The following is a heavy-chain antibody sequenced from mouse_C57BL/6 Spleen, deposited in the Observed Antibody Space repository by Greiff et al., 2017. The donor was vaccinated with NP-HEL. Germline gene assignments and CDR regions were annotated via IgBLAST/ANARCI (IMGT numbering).Heavy chain of an antibody. J-gene: IGHJ2*01. CDR1: GFTFTDYY. CDR2: IRNKANGYTT. Sequence: EVKLMESGGGLVQPGGSLSLSCAASGFTFTDYYMSWVRQPPGKALEWLGCIRNKANGYTTEYSASVKGRFTISRDNSQSILYLQMNALRAEDSATYYCARLAGAGFDYWGQGTTLTVSS. D-gene: IGHD1-1*01. V-gene: IGHV7-3*01. CDR3: ARLAGAGFDY.